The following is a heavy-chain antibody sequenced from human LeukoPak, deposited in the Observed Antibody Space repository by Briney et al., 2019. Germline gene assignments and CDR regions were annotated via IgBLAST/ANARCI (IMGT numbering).Heavy chain of an antibody. Sequence: PSETLSLTCTVSGGSISSSSYYWGWIRQPPGKGLEGIGSIYYSGSTYYNPSLKSRVTISVDTSKNQFSLKLSSVTAADTAVYYCARQPQRFLEWLLYAEFDYWGQGTLVTVSS. CDR2: IYYSGST. J-gene: IGHJ4*02. CDR3: ARQPQRFLEWLLYAEFDY. V-gene: IGHV4-39*01. CDR1: GGSISSSSYY. D-gene: IGHD3-3*01.